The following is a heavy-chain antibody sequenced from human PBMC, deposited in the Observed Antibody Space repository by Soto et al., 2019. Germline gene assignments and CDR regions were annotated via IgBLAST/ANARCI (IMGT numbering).Heavy chain of an antibody. Sequence: QLQLQESGPGLVKPSETLSLTCTVSGGSISSSSYYWGWIRQPPGKGLEWIGSIYYSGSTYYNPSLKSRVTISVDTSKNQFSLKLSSVTAADTAVYYCARQRYYDSSGRVGYFDLWGRGTLVTVSS. CDR1: GGSISSSSYY. CDR2: IYYSGST. J-gene: IGHJ2*01. D-gene: IGHD3-22*01. CDR3: ARQRYYDSSGRVGYFDL. V-gene: IGHV4-39*01.